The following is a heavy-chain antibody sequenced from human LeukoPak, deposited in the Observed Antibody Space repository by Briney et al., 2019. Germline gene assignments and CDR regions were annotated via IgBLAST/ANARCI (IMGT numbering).Heavy chain of an antibody. CDR1: GFTFSSYA. J-gene: IGHJ6*03. CDR2: ISGSGGST. Sequence: GGSLRLSCAASGFTFSSYAMSWVRQAPGKGLEWVSAISGSGGSTYYADSLKGRFTISRDNSQNTLYLQMKSLRAEDTAVYYCAKDGLRFLEWLAPYYYYYMDVWGKGTTVTVSS. V-gene: IGHV3-23*01. CDR3: AKDGLRFLEWLAPYYYYYMDV. D-gene: IGHD3-3*01.